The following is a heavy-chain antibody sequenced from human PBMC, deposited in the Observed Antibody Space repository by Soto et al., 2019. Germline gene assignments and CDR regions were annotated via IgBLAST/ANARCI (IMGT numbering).Heavy chain of an antibody. J-gene: IGHJ6*02. Sequence: QVQLQESGPGLVKPSETLSLTCTVSGGSISSYYWSWIRQPPGKGLECIGYIYYSGSTNYNPSLQSRVTISVDKSKNQFSLKLSSVTAADTAVYYCARDKSGSSWYGGRYYYYGMDVWGQGTTVTVSS. V-gene: IGHV4-59*01. CDR2: IYYSGST. CDR3: ARDKSGSSWYGGRYYYYGMDV. CDR1: GGSISSYY. D-gene: IGHD6-13*01.